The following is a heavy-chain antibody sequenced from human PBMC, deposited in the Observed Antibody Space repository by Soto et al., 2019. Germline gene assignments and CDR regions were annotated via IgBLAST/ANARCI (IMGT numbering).Heavy chain of an antibody. V-gene: IGHV4-39*01. Sequence: SETLSLTCTVSGASISSRSYLWGWIRQPPGKGLEWIGSLYYSGSTYYNPSLRSRVTISVDTSKNTSSLKMRSVNAADTAVHYCAGGRGVRGSIIPPNYSYSLDVWGHGTTVTVSS. D-gene: IGHD3-10*01. CDR1: GASISSRSYL. CDR2: LYYSGST. J-gene: IGHJ6*02. CDR3: AGGRGVRGSIIPPNYSYSLDV.